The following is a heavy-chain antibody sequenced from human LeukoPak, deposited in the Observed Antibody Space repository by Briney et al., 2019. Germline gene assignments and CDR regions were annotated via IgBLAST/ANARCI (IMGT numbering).Heavy chain of an antibody. D-gene: IGHD3-22*01. V-gene: IGHV4-39*07. Sequence: PSETLSLTCTVSGGSISSSSYYWGWIRQPPGKGLEWIGSFYYSGSTYYNPSLKSRVTISVDTSKNQFSLKLSSVTAADTAVYYCARTISYYSIGYWGQGTLVTVSS. CDR1: GGSISSSSYY. J-gene: IGHJ4*02. CDR3: ARTISYYSIGY. CDR2: FYYSGST.